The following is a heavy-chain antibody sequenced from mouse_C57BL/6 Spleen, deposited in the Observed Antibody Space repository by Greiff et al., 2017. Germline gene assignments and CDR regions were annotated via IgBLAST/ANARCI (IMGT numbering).Heavy chain of an antibody. J-gene: IGHJ4*01. Sequence: EVHLVESGGGLVQPKGSLKLSCAASGFSFNTYAMNWVRQAPGKGLEWVARIRSKSNNYATYYADSVKDRFTISRDDSESMLYLQMNNLKTEDTAMYYCVRHLTYYYAMDYWGQGTSVTVSS. CDR2: IRSKSNNYAT. CDR1: GFSFNTYA. V-gene: IGHV10-1*01. D-gene: IGHD4-1*01. CDR3: VRHLTYYYAMDY.